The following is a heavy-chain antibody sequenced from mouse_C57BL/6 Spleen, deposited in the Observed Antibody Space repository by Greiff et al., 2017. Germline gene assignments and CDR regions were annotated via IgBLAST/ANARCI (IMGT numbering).Heavy chain of an antibody. J-gene: IGHJ2*01. V-gene: IGHV1-5*01. D-gene: IGHD1-1*01. Sequence: EVQLQQSGPVLARPGASVKMSCKTSGYTFTSYWMHWVKQRPGQGLEWIGAIYPGNSDTSYNQKFKGKAKLTAVTSASTAYMELSSLTNEDSAVYYCTRARDDYYGSSYFYFDYWGQGTTLTVSS. CDR1: GYTFTSYW. CDR2: IYPGNSDT. CDR3: TRARDDYYGSSYFYFDY.